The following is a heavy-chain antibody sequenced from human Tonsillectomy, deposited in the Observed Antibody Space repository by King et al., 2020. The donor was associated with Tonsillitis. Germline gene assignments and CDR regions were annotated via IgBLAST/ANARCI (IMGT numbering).Heavy chain of an antibody. CDR2: IRGSVART. V-gene: IGHV3-23*04. J-gene: IGHJ4*02. Sequence: VQLVESGGGLVQPGGSLRLSCAASGFTFSTYAMSWVRPAPGKGLKWASAIRGSVARTYYPDSVRGWVTIARDTSKNTRYLEMNSLRAEDTAVYNCAKAMGYSYLYYFDYWGQGTLVTVSS. CDR3: AKAMGYSYLYYFDY. CDR1: GFTFSTYA. D-gene: IGHD5-18*01.